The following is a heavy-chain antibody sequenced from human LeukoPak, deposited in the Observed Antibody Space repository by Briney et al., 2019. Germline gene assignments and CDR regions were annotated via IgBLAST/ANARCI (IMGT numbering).Heavy chain of an antibody. CDR2: IYTSGST. J-gene: IGHJ4*02. CDR1: GGSISSGSYY. CDR3: AREDFGVVTSLAFDY. D-gene: IGHD3-3*01. V-gene: IGHV4-61*02. Sequence: SETLSLTCTVSGGSISSGSYYWSWIRQAAGKGLEWFGRIYTSGSTNYNPSLKSRVTISVDTSKNQFSLKLSSVTAADTAVYYCAREDFGVVTSLAFDYWGQGTLVTVSS.